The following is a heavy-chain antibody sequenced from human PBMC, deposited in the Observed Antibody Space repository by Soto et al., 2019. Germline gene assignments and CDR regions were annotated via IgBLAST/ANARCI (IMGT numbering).Heavy chain of an antibody. J-gene: IGHJ4*02. V-gene: IGHV1-46*03. CDR3: ARDPREHIVVVTAIGWGYYFDY. CDR2: INPSGGST. D-gene: IGHD2-21*02. CDR1: GYTFTSYY. Sequence: ASVKVSCKASGYTFTSYYMHWVRQAPGQGLEWMGIINPSGGSTSYAQKFQGRVTMTRDTSTSTVYMELSSLRSEDTAVYYCARDPREHIVVVTAIGWGYYFDYWGQGTLVTVSS.